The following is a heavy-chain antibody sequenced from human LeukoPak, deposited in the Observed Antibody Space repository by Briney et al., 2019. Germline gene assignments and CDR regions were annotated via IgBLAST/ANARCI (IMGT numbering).Heavy chain of an antibody. Sequence: SVKVSCKASGGTFSSYAISWVRQAPGQGLEWMGRIIPILGIANYAQKFQGRVTITADKSTSTAYMELSSLRSEDTAVYYCARAGRGWNDVADYWGQGTLVTVSS. J-gene: IGHJ4*02. CDR1: GGTFSSYA. V-gene: IGHV1-69*04. CDR3: ARAGRGWNDVADY. CDR2: IIPILGIA. D-gene: IGHD1-1*01.